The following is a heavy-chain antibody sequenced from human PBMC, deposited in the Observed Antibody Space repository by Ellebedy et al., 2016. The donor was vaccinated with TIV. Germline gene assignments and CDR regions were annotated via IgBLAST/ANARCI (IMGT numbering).Heavy chain of an antibody. V-gene: IGHV1-46*01. Sequence: ASVKVSCKASGYTFTSYYMHWVRQAPGQGLEWMGIINPSGGSTSYAQKFQGRVTMTRDTSTSTVYMELSSLRSEDTAVYYCARVSGDHTAQVKKYYFDFWGQGTLVTVSS. CDR1: GYTFTSYY. D-gene: IGHD3-10*01. J-gene: IGHJ4*02. CDR2: INPSGGST. CDR3: ARVSGDHTAQVKKYYFDF.